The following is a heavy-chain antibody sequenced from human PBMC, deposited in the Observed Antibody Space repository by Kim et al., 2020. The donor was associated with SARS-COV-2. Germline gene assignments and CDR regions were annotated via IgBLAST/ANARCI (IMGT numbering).Heavy chain of an antibody. D-gene: IGHD1-26*01. V-gene: IGHV3-21*01. CDR3: ARVYSGSYYVDY. J-gene: IGHJ4*02. Sequence: YYADSVKGRFTISRDNAKNSLYLQMNSLRAEDTAVYYCARVYSGSYYVDYWGQGTLVTVSS.